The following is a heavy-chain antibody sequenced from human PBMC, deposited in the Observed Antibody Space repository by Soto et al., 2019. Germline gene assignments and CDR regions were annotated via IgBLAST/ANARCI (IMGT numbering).Heavy chain of an antibody. CDR2: ISYDGSNK. Sequence: GGSLRLSCAASGFTFSSYAMHWVRQALGKGLEWVAVISYDGSNKYYADSVKGRFTISRDNSKNTLYLQMSSLRAEDMAVYYCATSYDILTGYWVFDPWGQGTLVTVSS. D-gene: IGHD3-9*01. V-gene: IGHV3-30*14. CDR3: ATSYDILTGYWVFDP. J-gene: IGHJ5*02. CDR1: GFTFSSYA.